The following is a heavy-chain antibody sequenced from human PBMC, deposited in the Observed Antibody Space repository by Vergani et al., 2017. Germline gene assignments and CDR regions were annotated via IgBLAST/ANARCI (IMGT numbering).Heavy chain of an antibody. CDR3: ARDSGIVVAPYYYYYGMDV. CDR1: GYTFSNYY. D-gene: IGHD3-22*01. CDR2: INPSGGHT. J-gene: IGHJ6*02. Sequence: QVQVVQSGAEVKKSGASVKVSCKTSGYTFSNYYMHWVRQAPGQGLEWMGIINPSGGHTNYAQKFQGRVTITADESTSTAYMELSSLRSEDTAVYYCARDSGIVVAPYYYYYGMDVWGQGTTVTVSS. V-gene: IGHV1-46*01.